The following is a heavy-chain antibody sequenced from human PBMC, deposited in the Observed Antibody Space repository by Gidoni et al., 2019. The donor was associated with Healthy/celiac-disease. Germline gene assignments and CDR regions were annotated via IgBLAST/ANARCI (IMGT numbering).Heavy chain of an antibody. CDR3: ARCRGLPFGELGYYYYGMDV. J-gene: IGHJ6*02. V-gene: IGHV4-34*01. D-gene: IGHD3-10*01. Sequence: QVQLQQWCAGLLKPSETLSLTCAVYGGSFSRYYWSWIRQPPGKGLEWIGEINHSGSPNDKPSLKRRVTIAVETSKNQCSLKLSSVTAADTAVYYWARCRGLPFGELGYYYYGMDVWGQGTTVTVSS. CDR2: INHSGSP. CDR1: GGSFSRYY.